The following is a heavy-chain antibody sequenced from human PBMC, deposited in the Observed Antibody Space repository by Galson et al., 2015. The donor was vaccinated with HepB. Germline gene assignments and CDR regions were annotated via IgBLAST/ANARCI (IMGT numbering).Heavy chain of an antibody. D-gene: IGHD1-14*01. CDR3: ARDRGIRGFDI. CDR2: IYYSGST. Sequence: TLSLACTVPGGSISRGGYYWSWIRQYPGKGLEWIGYIYYSGSTYYNPSLKSRVTIPVDTSKNQFSLKLSSVTAADTAVYYCARDRGIRGFDIWGQGTMVTVSS. CDR1: GGSISRGGYY. J-gene: IGHJ3*02. V-gene: IGHV4-31*03.